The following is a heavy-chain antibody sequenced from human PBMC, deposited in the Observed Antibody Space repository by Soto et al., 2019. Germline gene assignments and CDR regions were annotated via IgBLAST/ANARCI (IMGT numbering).Heavy chain of an antibody. CDR2: IYPCDSDT. V-gene: IGHV5-51*01. Sequence: GESLKISCKGSGYSFTSYWIAWVRQMPGKGLECMGIIYPCDSDTRYSPSFEGQVTISADKSINTAYLQWSSLKASDSAMYYCARPFDTSGWYDHWGQGTLVTVSS. D-gene: IGHD6-19*01. CDR1: GYSFTSYW. J-gene: IGHJ5*02. CDR3: ARPFDTSGWYDH.